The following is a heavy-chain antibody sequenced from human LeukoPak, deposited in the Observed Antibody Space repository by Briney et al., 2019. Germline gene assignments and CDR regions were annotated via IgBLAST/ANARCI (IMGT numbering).Heavy chain of an antibody. J-gene: IGHJ4*02. CDR2: IYPRDPRT. CDR3: ARHLSDITSSPNY. V-gene: IGHV5-51*01. CDR1: GYSFSSYW. Sequence: ESLKISCKGSGYSFSSYWIAWVRQMPGKGLEWMGVIYPRDPRTTYSPSFQGQVTISADKSISTAYLQWTSLKASDTAMYYCARHLSDITSSPNYWGPGTLVTVSS. D-gene: IGHD2-2*01.